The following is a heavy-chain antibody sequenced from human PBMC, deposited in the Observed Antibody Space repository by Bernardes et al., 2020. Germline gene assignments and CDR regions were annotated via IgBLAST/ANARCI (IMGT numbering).Heavy chain of an antibody. V-gene: IGHV3-23*01. J-gene: IGHJ3*02. CDR2: ISGSGGST. CDR1: GFTFSSYA. CDR3: ARVGWRVPAATDAFDI. Sequence: GGSLRLSCAASGFTFSSYAMNWVRQAPGKGLEWVSAISGSGGSTYYADSVRGRFTISRDNSKNTLYLQMNSQRAEDTAVYYCARVGWRVPAATDAFDIWGLGTMVTVSS. D-gene: IGHD2-2*01.